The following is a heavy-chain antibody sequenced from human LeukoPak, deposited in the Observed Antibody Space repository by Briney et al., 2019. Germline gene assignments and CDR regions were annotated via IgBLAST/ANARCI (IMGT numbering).Heavy chain of an antibody. CDR3: ARQVKAMFDP. V-gene: IGHV4-39*01. CDR2: VYYSGST. J-gene: IGHJ5*02. D-gene: IGHD3-22*01. CDR1: GGPITTNNYY. Sequence: SETLSLTCTVSGGPITTNNYYWVWIRQPPGKGLEWIGSVYYSGSTIYNPSVKTRVTISVDTSKHHFSLKLSSVTAADTAVYYCARQVKAMFDPWGQGTLVTVSS.